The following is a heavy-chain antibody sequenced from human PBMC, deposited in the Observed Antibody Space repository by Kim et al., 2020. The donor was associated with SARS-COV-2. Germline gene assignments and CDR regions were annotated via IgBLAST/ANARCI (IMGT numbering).Heavy chain of an antibody. CDR1: GFTFSDYY. V-gene: IGHV3-11*06. D-gene: IGHD5-18*01. CDR2: ISSSSSYT. J-gene: IGHJ6*02. Sequence: GGSLRLSCAASGFTFSDYYMSWIRQAPGKGLEWVSYISSSSSYTNYADSVKGRFTISRDNAKNSLYLQMNSLRAEDTAVYYCARDRQLWLRVDGMDVWGQGTTVTVSS. CDR3: ARDRQLWLRVDGMDV.